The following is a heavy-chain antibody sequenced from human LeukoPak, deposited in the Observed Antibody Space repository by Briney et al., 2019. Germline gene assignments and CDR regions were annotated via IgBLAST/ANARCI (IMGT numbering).Heavy chain of an antibody. J-gene: IGHJ3*02. CDR3: ARRGRYDAFDI. CDR2: IYYSGST. Sequence: SETLSLTCTVSGGSISSYYWSWIRQPPGKGLEWIGYIYYSGSTNHNPSLKSRVTISVDTSKNQFSLKLSSVTAADTAVYYCARRGRYDAFDIWGQGTMVTVSS. V-gene: IGHV4-59*08. D-gene: IGHD6-19*01. CDR1: GGSISSYY.